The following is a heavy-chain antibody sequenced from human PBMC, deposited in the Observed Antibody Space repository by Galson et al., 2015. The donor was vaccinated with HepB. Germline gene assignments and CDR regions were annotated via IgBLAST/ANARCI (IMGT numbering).Heavy chain of an antibody. J-gene: IGHJ4*02. CDR2: INWNGGDT. V-gene: IGHV3-20*04. D-gene: IGHD3-10*01. Sequence: SLRLSCAATGFIFDDYDMSWVRQVPGKGLEWVSGINWNGGDTDYADSVKGRFTISRDKGENSLYPQMNSLRAEDTPLYSCARDETTMARGVIHKWYSGYWGQGILVTISS. CDR1: GFIFDDYD. CDR3: ARDETTMARGVIHKWYSGY.